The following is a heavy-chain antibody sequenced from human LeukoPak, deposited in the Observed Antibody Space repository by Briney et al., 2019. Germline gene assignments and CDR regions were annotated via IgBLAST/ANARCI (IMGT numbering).Heavy chain of an antibody. V-gene: IGHV3-21*01. CDR3: AREAITTAGTGAFDI. CDR1: GFTFSSYS. CDR2: ISSSGSYI. Sequence: GGSLRLSCAASGFTFSSYSMNWVRQAPGKGLEWVSSISSSGSYIYYADSVKGRFTISRDNAKNSLYLQMNSLRAEDTAVYYCAREAITTAGTGAFDIWGQGTMVAVSS. J-gene: IGHJ3*02. D-gene: IGHD6-19*01.